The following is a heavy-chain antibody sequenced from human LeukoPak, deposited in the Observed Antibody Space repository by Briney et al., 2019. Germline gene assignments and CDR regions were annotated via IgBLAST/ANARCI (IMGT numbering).Heavy chain of an antibody. Sequence: SVKVSCTASGGTFSSYAISWVRQAPGQGLEWMGGIIPIFGTANYAQKFQGRVTITADESTSTACMELSSLRSEDTAVYYCARDSLGYCSSTSCSSDYWGQGTLVTVSS. CDR1: GGTFSSYA. D-gene: IGHD2-2*01. V-gene: IGHV1-69*13. CDR2: IIPIFGTA. J-gene: IGHJ4*02. CDR3: ARDSLGYCSSTSCSSDY.